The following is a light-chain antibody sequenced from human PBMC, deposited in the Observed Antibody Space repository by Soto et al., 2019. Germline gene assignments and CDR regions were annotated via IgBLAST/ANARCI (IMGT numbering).Light chain of an antibody. CDR2: GNS. CDR1: SSDIGAGYD. V-gene: IGLV1-40*01. J-gene: IGLJ2*01. CDR3: QSYDSSLSGSVV. Sequence: QSVPTQPPSVSGAPGQRVTISCIESSSDIGAGYDVHWYQQLPGTAPKLLIYGNSNRPSGVPDRFSGSKSGTSASLAITGLQAEDEADYYCQSYDSSLSGSVVFGGGTKLTVL.